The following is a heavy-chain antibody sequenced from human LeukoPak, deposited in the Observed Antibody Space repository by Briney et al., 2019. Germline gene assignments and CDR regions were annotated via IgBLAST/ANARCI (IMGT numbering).Heavy chain of an antibody. D-gene: IGHD1-26*01. CDR1: GYTFTGYY. CDR2: INPNSGGT. J-gene: IGHJ4*02. Sequence: ASVTVSCKASGYTFTGYYIHWVRQAPGQGLEWMGWINPNSGGTNYAQKFQGRVTVTRDTSISTAYMELSRLRSDDTAVYYCARDQDGGGSNYYWGQGTLVTVSS. CDR3: ARDQDGGGSNYY. V-gene: IGHV1-2*02.